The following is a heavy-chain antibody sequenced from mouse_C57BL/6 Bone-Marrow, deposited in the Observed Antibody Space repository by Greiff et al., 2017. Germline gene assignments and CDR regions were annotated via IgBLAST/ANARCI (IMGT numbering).Heavy chain of an antibody. J-gene: IGHJ1*03. CDR3: ERSGYYHWYFDV. V-gene: IGHV1-81*01. CDR2: IYPRSGNT. Sequence: QVHVKQSGAELARPGASVKLSCKASGYTFTSYGISWVKQRTGQGLEWIGEIYPRSGNTYYNEKFKGKATLTANKSSSTAYMELRSLTSEDSAVYFCERSGYYHWYFDVWGTGTTVTVSS. D-gene: IGHD2-3*01. CDR1: GYTFTSYG.